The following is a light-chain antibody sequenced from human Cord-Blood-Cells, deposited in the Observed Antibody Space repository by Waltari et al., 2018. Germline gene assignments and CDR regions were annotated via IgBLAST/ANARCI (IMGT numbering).Light chain of an antibody. CDR3: QQYNNLPYT. CDR1: QGFSSN. CDR2: GAS. Sequence: EIVMTQSAANLSVSPGETATLSCTARQGFSSNLAWYRQKPGQAPRPLIYGASTRATGIPARFSGSVSGTEFTLTISSLQSEDFAVYYCQQYNNLPYTFGQGTKLEIK. V-gene: IGKV3-15*01. J-gene: IGKJ2*01.